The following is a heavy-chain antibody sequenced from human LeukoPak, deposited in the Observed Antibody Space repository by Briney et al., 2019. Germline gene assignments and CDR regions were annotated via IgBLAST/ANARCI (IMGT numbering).Heavy chain of an antibody. Sequence: SSETLSLTCAVYGGSFSGYYWSWIRQPPGKGLEWIGEINHSGSTNYNPSLKSRVTISVDTSKNQFSLKLSSVTAADTAVYYCARMERYYYYGMDVWGKGTTVTASS. CDR3: ARMERYYYYGMDV. V-gene: IGHV4-34*01. J-gene: IGHJ6*04. CDR2: INHSGST. D-gene: IGHD3-3*01. CDR1: GGSFSGYY.